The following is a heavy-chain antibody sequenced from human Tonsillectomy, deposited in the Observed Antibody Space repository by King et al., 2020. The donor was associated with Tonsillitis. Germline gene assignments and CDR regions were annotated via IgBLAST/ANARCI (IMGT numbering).Heavy chain of an antibody. CDR1: GFTFGDYG. CDR2: INWNGGST. D-gene: IGHD2-15*01. Sequence: VQLVESGGGEVRPGGSQRLSCAASGFTFGDYGMTWVRQAPGKGLEWVSGINWNGGSTGYADSVKGRFTISRDNAKNSLYLQMNSLRAEDTALYYCARDSYCRGDSCYSGYDYYGMEVWGQGTTVTVSS. J-gene: IGHJ6*02. V-gene: IGHV3-20*04. CDR3: ARDSYCRGDSCYSGYDYYGMEV.